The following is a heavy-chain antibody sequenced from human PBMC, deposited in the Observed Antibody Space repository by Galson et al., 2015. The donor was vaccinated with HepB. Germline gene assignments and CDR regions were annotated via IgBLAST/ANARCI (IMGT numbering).Heavy chain of an antibody. CDR2: IKSKTDGGTT. J-gene: IGHJ5*02. Sequence: SLRLSCAASGFAFNNAWMNWVRQAPGKGLEWVGRIKSKTDGGTTEYAAPVKGRFTISRDDSRNTLYLQMHSLKTDDTAVYHCTTDVYFSSYWSWLDPWGQGTLVTVSS. CDR1: GFAFNNAW. V-gene: IGHV3-15*01. CDR3: TTDVYFSSYWSWLDP. D-gene: IGHD2-2*01.